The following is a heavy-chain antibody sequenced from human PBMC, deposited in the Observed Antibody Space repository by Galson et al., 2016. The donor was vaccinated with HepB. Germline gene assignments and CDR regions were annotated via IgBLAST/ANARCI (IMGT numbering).Heavy chain of an antibody. CDR2: ISYSGGDI. CDR3: AKHLSRASTGHMND. V-gene: IGHV3-23*01. CDR1: GFTFSHYA. Sequence: SLRLSCAASGFTFSHYAMSWVRQAPGKGLEWVSGISYSGGDIYYADSVKGRFTISRDNSKSTLCLQMNSLRAEDTALYYCAKHLSRASTGHMNDWGQGTLVTVSS. D-gene: IGHD2-21*01. J-gene: IGHJ4*02.